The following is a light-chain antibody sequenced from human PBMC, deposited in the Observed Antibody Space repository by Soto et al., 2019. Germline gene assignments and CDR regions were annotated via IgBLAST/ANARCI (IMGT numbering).Light chain of an antibody. CDR2: GAS. CDR1: QSVSSSY. J-gene: IGKJ5*01. Sequence: EIVLTQSPGTLSLSPGERATLSCRASQSVSSSYLAWYQQKPGQAPRLLIYGASIRATGIPDRFSGSGSGTDFTLTISRLEPEDFAVYYCQQYGSSPAITLGQGTRLEIK. CDR3: QQYGSSPAIT. V-gene: IGKV3-20*01.